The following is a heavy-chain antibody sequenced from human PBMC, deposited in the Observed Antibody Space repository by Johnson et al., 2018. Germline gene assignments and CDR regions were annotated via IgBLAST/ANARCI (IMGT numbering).Heavy chain of an antibody. CDR1: GFTFSDYA. Sequence: VQLQESGGGLVQPGGSLRLSCAASGFTFSDYAMTWVRQAPGKGLEWVSTISGSGGDYTFYADSVKGRFTISRDNSKNTLYMQMHSLRVEDMAVYYCARQIYDSCSALGAFDIWGQGAMVTVSS. CDR2: ISGSGGDYT. D-gene: IGHD3-3*01. J-gene: IGHJ3*02. CDR3: ARQIYDSCSALGAFDI. V-gene: IGHV3-23*01.